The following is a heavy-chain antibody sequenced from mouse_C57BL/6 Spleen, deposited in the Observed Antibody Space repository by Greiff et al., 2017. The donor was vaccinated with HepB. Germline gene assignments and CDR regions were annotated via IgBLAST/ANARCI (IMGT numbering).Heavy chain of an antibody. CDR3: TRYDYDLYFDY. D-gene: IGHD2-4*01. CDR2: IDPETGGT. V-gene: IGHV1-15*01. CDR1: GYTFTDYE. J-gene: IGHJ2*01. Sequence: VQLQQSGAELVRPGASVTLSCKASGYTFTDYEMHWVKQTPVHGLEWIGAIDPETGGTAYNQKFKGKAILTADKSSSTAYMELRSLTSEDSAVYYCTRYDYDLYFDYWGQGTTLTVSS.